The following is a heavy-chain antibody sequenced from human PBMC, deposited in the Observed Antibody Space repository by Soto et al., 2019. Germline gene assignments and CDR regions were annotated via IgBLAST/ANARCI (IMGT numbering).Heavy chain of an antibody. CDR1: GGSFSGYY. Sequence: SETLSLTCAVYGGSFSGYYWSWIRQPPGKGLEWIGEINHSGSTNYNPSLKSRVTISVDTSKNQFSLKLSSVTAADTAVYYCARAPSGSSWFHFDYWGQGTLVTVSS. V-gene: IGHV4-34*01. CDR2: INHSGST. D-gene: IGHD6-13*01. J-gene: IGHJ4*02. CDR3: ARAPSGSSWFHFDY.